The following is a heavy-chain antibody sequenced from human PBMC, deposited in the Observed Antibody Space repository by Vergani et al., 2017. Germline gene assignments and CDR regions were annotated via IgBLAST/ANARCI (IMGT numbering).Heavy chain of an antibody. CDR3: ARSLTIFGVSTDAFDI. Sequence: EVQLVESGGGLVKPGGSLRLSCAASGFTFSSYSMNWVRQAPGKGLEWVSSISSSSSYIYYADSVKGRFTISRDNAKNSLYLQMNSLRAEDTAVYYCARSLTIFGVSTDAFDIWGRGTMVTVSS. CDR1: GFTFSSYS. V-gene: IGHV3-21*01. CDR2: ISSSSSYI. J-gene: IGHJ3*02. D-gene: IGHD3-3*01.